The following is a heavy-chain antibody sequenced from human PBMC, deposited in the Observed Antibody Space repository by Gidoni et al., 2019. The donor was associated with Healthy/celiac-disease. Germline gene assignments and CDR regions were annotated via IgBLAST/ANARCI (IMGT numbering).Heavy chain of an antibody. CDR1: GFTFSSSG. CDR3: ARDTKLREMATILGGFDI. D-gene: IGHD5-12*01. V-gene: IGHV3-33*01. Sequence: SLRLSCAASGFTFSSSGMHWVRQAPGKGLEWVALIWYDGSNKYYADSVKGRFTISRDNSKNTLYLQMNSLRAEDTAVYHCARDTKLREMATILGGFDIWGQGTMVTVSS. CDR2: IWYDGSNK. J-gene: IGHJ3*02.